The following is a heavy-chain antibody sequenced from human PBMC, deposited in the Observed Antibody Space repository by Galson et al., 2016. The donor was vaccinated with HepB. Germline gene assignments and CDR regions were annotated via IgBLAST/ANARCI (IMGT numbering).Heavy chain of an antibody. CDR1: GGSISSNSYY. D-gene: IGHD3-16*02. CDR3: ARGLLVDYYYSGMDV. CDR2: VYYGGST. Sequence: SETLSLTCTVSGGSISSNSYYWDWIRRPPGKGLEWLGSVYYGGSTYYNPSLKSRVAFSLDTSKSHFSLKLSSVTAADTAVYYCARGLLVDYYYSGMDVWGQGTTVTVSS. V-gene: IGHV4-39*07. J-gene: IGHJ6*02.